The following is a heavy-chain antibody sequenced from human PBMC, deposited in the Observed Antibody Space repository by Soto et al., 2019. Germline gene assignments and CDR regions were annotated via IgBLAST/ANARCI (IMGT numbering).Heavy chain of an antibody. D-gene: IGHD4-17*01. V-gene: IGHV1-3*01. CDR1: GYTFTIYA. CDR2: INAGNGNT. J-gene: IGHJ4*02. CDR3: ARDPLSTVSTPDF. Sequence: QVQLVQSGAEVKKPGASVKVSCKASGYTFTIYAIHWVRQAPGQSLEWMGWINAGNGNTKYSQKFQGRVTITRDTSASTVYMELSSLRPEDTAVYYCARDPLSTVSTPDFWGQGTLVTVS.